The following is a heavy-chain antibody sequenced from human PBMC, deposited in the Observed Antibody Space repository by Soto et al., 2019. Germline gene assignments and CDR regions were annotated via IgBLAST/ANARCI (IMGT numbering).Heavy chain of an antibody. V-gene: IGHV4-59*01. CDR3: ARDSSGYYTFDF. CDR1: GDSISSSY. CDR2: IYYSGTT. D-gene: IGHD3-22*01. J-gene: IGHJ4*02. Sequence: PSETLSLTCTVPGDSISSSYWTWIRQPPGKGLEWIGYIYYSGTTNYNPSLKSRVTISVDTSKNQFSLKLRSVTAADTAVYYCARDSSGYYTFDFWGQGTLVTVSS.